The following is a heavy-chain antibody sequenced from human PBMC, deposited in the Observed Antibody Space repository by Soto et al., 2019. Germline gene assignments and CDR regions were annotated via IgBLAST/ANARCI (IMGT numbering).Heavy chain of an antibody. CDR1: GGSISSYY. Sequence: SETLSLTCTVSGGSISSYYWSWIRQPPGKGLEWIGYIYYSGSTNYNPSLKSRVTISVDTSKNQFSLKLSSVTAADTAVYYCARGVAAAGDAFDIWGQGTMVTVSS. J-gene: IGHJ3*02. CDR2: IYYSGST. V-gene: IGHV4-59*01. CDR3: ARGVAAAGDAFDI. D-gene: IGHD6-13*01.